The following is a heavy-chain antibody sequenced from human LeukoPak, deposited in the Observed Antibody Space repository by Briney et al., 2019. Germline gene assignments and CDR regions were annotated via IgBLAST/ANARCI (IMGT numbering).Heavy chain of an antibody. CDR1: GITLSNYG. CDR2: ISDSGGST. CDR3: ARDLFPDSYYFDY. V-gene: IGHV3-23*01. Sequence: GGSLRLSCAVSGITLSNYGMSWVRQAPGKGLEWVADISDSGGSTNYADSVKGRFTISRDNAKNTLYLQMNSLRAEDTAVYYCARDLFPDSYYFDYWGQGTLVTVSS. D-gene: IGHD6-6*01. J-gene: IGHJ4*02.